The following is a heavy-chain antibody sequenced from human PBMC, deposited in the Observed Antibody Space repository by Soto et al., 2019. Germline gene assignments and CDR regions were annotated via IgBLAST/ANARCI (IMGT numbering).Heavy chain of an antibody. V-gene: IGHV4-59*08. Sequence: KTSETLSLTCTVSGGSISSYYWSWIRQPPGKGLEWIGYIYYSGSTNYNPSLKSRVTISVDTSKNQFSLKLSSVTAADTAVYYCARAPGVPPVGGFDYWGQGTLVTVSS. CDR1: GGSISSYY. CDR2: IYYSGST. CDR3: ARAPGVPPVGGFDY. J-gene: IGHJ4*02.